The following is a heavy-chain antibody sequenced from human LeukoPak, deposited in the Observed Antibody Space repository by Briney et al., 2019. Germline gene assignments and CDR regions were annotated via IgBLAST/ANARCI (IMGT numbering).Heavy chain of an antibody. CDR2: IYYSGST. Sequence: SETLSLTCTVSGGSISSYYWSWIRQPPGKGLEWIGYIYYSGSTNYNPSLKSRVTISVDTSKNQFSLKLSSVTAADTAVYYCARTDTAMAYYDYGMDVWGQGTTVTVSS. CDR3: ARTDTAMAYYDYGMDV. D-gene: IGHD5-18*01. V-gene: IGHV4-59*01. CDR1: GGSISSYY. J-gene: IGHJ6*02.